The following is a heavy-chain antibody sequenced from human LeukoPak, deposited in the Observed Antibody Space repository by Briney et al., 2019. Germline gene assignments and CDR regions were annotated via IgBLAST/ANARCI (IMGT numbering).Heavy chain of an antibody. CDR1: GYTFTGYY. D-gene: IGHD1-26*01. Sequence: ASVKVSCKASGYTFTGYYMHWVRQAPGQGLEWMGWINPNSGGTNYAQKFQGRVTMTRDTSISTAYVELSRLRSDDTAVYYCARAAVGATGAIDYWGQGTLVTVSS. J-gene: IGHJ4*02. CDR3: ARAAVGATGAIDY. CDR2: INPNSGGT. V-gene: IGHV1-2*02.